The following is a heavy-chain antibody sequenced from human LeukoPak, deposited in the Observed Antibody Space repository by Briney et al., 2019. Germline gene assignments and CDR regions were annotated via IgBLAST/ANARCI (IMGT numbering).Heavy chain of an antibody. D-gene: IGHD3-3*01. CDR3: ARAGGFFSPFGY. CDR2: IYYSGST. CDR1: GGSISSGGYY. V-gene: IGHV4-31*03. J-gene: IGHJ4*02. Sequence: SETLSLTCTVSGGSISSGGYYWSWIRQHPGKGLEWIGYIYYSGSTYYNPSLKSRVTISVDASKNQFSLKLSSVTAADTAVYYCARAGGFFSPFGYWGQGTLVTVSS.